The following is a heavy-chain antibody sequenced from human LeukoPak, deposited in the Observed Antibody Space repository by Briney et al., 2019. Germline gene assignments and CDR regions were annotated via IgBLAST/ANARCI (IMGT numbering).Heavy chain of an antibody. V-gene: IGHV3-66*01. CDR2: IYSGGST. Sequence: GGSLRLSCAASGFTVSSNYMSWVRQAPGKGLEWVSVIYSGGSTYYADSVKGRFTISRDNSKNTLYLQMNSLRAEDTAVYYCAGSSELRLSAPYDYWGQGTLVTVSS. CDR3: AGSSELRLSAPYDY. CDR1: GFTVSSNY. D-gene: IGHD1-7*01. J-gene: IGHJ4*02.